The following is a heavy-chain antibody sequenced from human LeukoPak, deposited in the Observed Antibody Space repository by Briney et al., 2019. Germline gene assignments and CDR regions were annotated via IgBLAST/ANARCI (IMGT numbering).Heavy chain of an antibody. V-gene: IGHV3-7*01. CDR2: INQDGSGR. CDR1: GFTFSNYW. Sequence: GGSLRLSCAASGFTFSNYWMNWVRQAPGKGLEWVATINQDGSGRNYVDSVKGRFTISRDIATNSLYLQMNSLRVEDTALYYCARSIEYWGQGTLVTVSS. CDR3: ARSIEY. J-gene: IGHJ4*02.